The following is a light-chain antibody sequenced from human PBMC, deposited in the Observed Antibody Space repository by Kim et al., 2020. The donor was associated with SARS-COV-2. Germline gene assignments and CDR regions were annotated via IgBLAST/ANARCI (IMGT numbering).Light chain of an antibody. V-gene: IGLV3-1*01. CDR2: QDS. CDR1: KLGDKY. J-gene: IGLJ2*01. Sequence: SYELTQPPSVSVCPGQTASITCSGDKLGDKYACWYQQKPGQSPVLVIYQDSKRPSGIPERFSGSNSGNTATLTISGTQAMDEADYYCQAWDSSTVVFGGG. CDR3: QAWDSSTVV.